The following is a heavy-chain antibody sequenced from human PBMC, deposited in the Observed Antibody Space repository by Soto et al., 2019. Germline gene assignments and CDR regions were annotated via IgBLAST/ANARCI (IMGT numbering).Heavy chain of an antibody. V-gene: IGHV2-5*02. J-gene: IGHJ4*02. CDR2: IYWDDDK. Sequence: QITLKESGPTLVKPTQTLTLTCTFSGFSLSTSGVGVGWIRQPPGKALEWLALIYWDDDKRYSPSLKSRLTITNDTSKNQVVLTMTNRDPVDTASYYCANRQARAAAGTGFDYWGQGTLVTVSS. CDR1: GFSLSTSGVG. CDR3: ANRQARAAAGTGFDY. D-gene: IGHD6-13*01.